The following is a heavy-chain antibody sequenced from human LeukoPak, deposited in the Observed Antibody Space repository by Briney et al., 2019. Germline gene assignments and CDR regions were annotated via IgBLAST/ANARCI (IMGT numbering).Heavy chain of an antibody. CDR1: GFTFSSYS. D-gene: IGHD1-26*01. CDR3: VRAWSILDRVFY. CDR2: ISSSSSTI. Sequence: GGSLRLSCAASGFTFSSYSMNWVRQAPGKGLEWVSYISSSSSTIYYADSVKGRFTISRDNAKNSLYLQMDSLRAEDTAVYCCVRAWSILDRVFYWGQGTLVTVSS. V-gene: IGHV3-48*01. J-gene: IGHJ4*02.